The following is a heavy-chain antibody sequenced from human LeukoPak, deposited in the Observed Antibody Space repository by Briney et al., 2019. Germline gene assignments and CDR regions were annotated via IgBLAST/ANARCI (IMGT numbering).Heavy chain of an antibody. CDR1: GGSFSGYY. Sequence: PSGTLSLTCAVYGGSFSGYYWSWIRQPPGKGLEWIGEINHSGSTNYNPSLKSRVTISVDTSKNQFSLKLSSVTAADTAVYYCASLPPSIGDWGQGTLVTVSS. CDR2: INHSGST. V-gene: IGHV4-34*01. CDR3: ASLPPSIGD. J-gene: IGHJ4*02.